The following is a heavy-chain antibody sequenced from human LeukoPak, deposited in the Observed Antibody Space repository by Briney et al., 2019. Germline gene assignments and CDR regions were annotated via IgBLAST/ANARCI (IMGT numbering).Heavy chain of an antibody. CDR3: ASQKGPHGAFDI. V-gene: IGHV4-39*01. CDR1: GGSISSSSYY. CDR2: IYYSGST. J-gene: IGHJ3*02. Sequence: SETLSLTCTVSGGSISSSSYYWGWIRQPPGKGLEWIGSIYYSGSTYYNPSLKSRVTIPVDTSKNQFSLKLSSVTAADTAVYYCASQKGPHGAFDIWGQGTMVTVSS.